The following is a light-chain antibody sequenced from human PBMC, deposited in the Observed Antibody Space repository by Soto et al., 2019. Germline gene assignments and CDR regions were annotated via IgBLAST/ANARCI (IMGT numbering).Light chain of an antibody. V-gene: IGKV3-20*01. CDR1: QSVSSSY. J-gene: IGKJ2*01. Sequence: EIVLTQSPGTLSLSPGERATLSCRASQSVSSSYLAWYQQKPGQAPRLLIYGASGRATGIPDRFSGSGSGTDFTLTISRLEPEDFAVYYCQQYGSSPRVYTFGQGTKLEIK. CDR2: GAS. CDR3: QQYGSSPRVYT.